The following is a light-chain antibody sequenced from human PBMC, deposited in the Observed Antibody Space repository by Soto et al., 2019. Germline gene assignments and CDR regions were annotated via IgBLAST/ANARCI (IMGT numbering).Light chain of an antibody. Sequence: QSVLTQPASVSGSPGQSITLSCTGANSDVANYDYVSWYRQYPGLAPQVIISEVTNRPSVISDRFSGSKSANTAYLTISGLQAEDEADYYCVSYTSSTTYVFGTGTKV. CDR1: NSDVANYDY. V-gene: IGLV2-14*01. CDR2: EVT. CDR3: VSYTSSTTYV. J-gene: IGLJ1*01.